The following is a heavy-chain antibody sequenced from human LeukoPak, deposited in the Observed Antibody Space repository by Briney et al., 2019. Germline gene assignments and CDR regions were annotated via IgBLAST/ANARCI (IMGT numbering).Heavy chain of an antibody. Sequence: PLASVKVSCKASGGTFSSYAISWVRQAPGQGLEWMGRIIPILGIANYAQKFQGRVTITTDKSTSTAYMELSSLRSEDTAVYYCARDPDPHHYDILTGLRGPLYYYYGMDVWGQGTTVTVSS. D-gene: IGHD3-9*01. CDR1: GGTFSSYA. J-gene: IGHJ6*02. CDR3: ARDPDPHHYDILTGLRGPLYYYYGMDV. CDR2: IIPILGIA. V-gene: IGHV1-69*04.